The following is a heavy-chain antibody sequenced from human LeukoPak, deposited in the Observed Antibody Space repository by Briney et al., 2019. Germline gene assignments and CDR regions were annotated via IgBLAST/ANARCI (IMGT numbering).Heavy chain of an antibody. Sequence: GGSLRLSCAASEFSFSSYNMNWVRQAPGKGLEWVSSISSSSSYIYYADSVKGRFTISRDNAKNSLYLQMNSLRAEDTAVYYCARHRSGGSQDDAFDIWGQGTLVTVSS. V-gene: IGHV3-21*01. CDR3: ARHRSGGSQDDAFDI. CDR1: EFSFSSYN. D-gene: IGHD2-15*01. CDR2: ISSSSSYI. J-gene: IGHJ3*02.